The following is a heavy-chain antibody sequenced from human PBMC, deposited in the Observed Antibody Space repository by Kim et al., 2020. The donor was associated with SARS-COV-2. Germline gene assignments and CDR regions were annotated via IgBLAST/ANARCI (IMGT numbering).Heavy chain of an antibody. V-gene: IGHV3-20*01. J-gene: IGHJ2*01. CDR3: ARGAKTTRPFWYFDL. CDR2: INWNGGSS. CDR1: GFKFEEYG. D-gene: IGHD6-6*01. Sequence: GGSLRLSCAASGFKFEEYGISWVRQVPGKGLQWVSGINWNGGSSSYVDSVKGRFTISRDNANNSLYLEMKSLRVEDTALYHCARGAKTTRPFWYFDLWGR.